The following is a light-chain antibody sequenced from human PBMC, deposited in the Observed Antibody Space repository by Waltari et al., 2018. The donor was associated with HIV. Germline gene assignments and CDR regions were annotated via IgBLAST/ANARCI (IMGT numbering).Light chain of an antibody. CDR2: DAS. J-gene: IGKJ4*01. Sequence: EVPLTQSPATLSLSPGESATLSCRASQSISGAVACYQQKPGQAPRLLIYDASRRYTGIPARFRGSGSGTDFTLTISSLEPEDFGIYYCQQGSGWPPAFSFGGGTRVDIK. CDR1: QSISGA. CDR3: QQGSGWPPAFS. V-gene: IGKV3-11*01.